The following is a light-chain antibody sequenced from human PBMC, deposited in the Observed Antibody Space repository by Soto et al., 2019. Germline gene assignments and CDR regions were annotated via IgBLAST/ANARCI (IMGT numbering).Light chain of an antibody. CDR2: DAS. CDR3: QPRSNWYT. Sequence: EIVLTQSPATLSLSPGERATLSCRASQSVSSSLAWYQQKPGQAPRLLIYDASNRATGIPARFSGGGSGTDFTLTISSLEPEDFAVYYCQPRSNWYTFGQGTKLEIK. J-gene: IGKJ2*01. CDR1: QSVSSS. V-gene: IGKV3-11*01.